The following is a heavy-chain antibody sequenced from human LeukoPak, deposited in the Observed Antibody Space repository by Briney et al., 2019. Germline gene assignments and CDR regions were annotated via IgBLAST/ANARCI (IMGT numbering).Heavy chain of an antibody. CDR2: IYPGDSDT. CDR3: ARFKGSYYFSFDY. D-gene: IGHD1-26*01. J-gene: IGHJ4*02. Sequence: RGESLKISCKGSGYSFTSYWLGWVRQMPGKGPEWMGIIYPGDSDTRYSPSFQGQVTISADKSISTAYLQWSSLKASDTAMYYCARFKGSYYFSFDYWGQGTLVTVSS. CDR1: GYSFTSYW. V-gene: IGHV5-51*01.